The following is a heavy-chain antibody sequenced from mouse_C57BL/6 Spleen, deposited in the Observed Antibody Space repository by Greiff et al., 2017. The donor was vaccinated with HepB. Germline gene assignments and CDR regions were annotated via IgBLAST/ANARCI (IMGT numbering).Heavy chain of an antibody. CDR3: ASGSSYVDAIDY. J-gene: IGHJ4*01. CDR2: IYPGDGDT. CDR1: GYAFSSSW. Sequence: VQLQQSGPELVKPGASVKISCKASGYAFSSSWMNWVKQRPGKGLEWIGRIYPGDGDTNYNGKFKGKATLTADKSSSTAYMQLSSLTSEDSAVYFCASGSSYVDAIDYWGQGTSVTVSS. D-gene: IGHD1-1*01. V-gene: IGHV1-82*01.